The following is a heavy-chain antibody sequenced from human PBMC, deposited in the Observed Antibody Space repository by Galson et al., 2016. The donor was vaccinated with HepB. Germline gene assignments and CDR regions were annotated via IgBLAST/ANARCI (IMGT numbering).Heavy chain of an antibody. CDR2: IYFGGTT. J-gene: IGHJ6*02. CDR1: GDSLTSSNYY. CDR3: VRHGPRSGRPGCLCALDV. D-gene: IGHD1-26*01. Sequence: ETLSLTCTVSGDSLTSSNYYWGWIRQPPGEGLQWIGSIYFGGTTYSTPSLKSRLTIAVDPTKNQFSLNLSSVTAAGTAVYYGVRHGPRSGRPGCLCALDVWGQGTTVTVSS. V-gene: IGHV4-39*01.